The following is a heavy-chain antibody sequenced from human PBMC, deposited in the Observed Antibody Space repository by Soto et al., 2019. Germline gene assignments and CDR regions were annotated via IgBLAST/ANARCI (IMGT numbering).Heavy chain of an antibody. CDR1: GESFSGYY. V-gene: IGHV4-34*02. CDR3: ARYEYGNSLYGVDV. D-gene: IGHD1-7*01. J-gene: IGHJ6*02. CDR2: VDHRGST. Sequence: QVHLQQRGAGLLKPSETLSLNCVVSGESFSGYYWSWIRQTPGMGLEWIGEVDHRGSTTYNPSLKNRASISIDSSKNLFFLELTSVTAADTALYFCARYEYGNSLYGVDVWGQGTRVTVSS.